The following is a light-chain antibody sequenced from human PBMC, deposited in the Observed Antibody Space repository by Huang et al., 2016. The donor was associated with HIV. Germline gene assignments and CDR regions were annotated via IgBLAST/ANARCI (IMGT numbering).Light chain of an antibody. CDR3: HQYYSFPYT. CDR2: SAS. J-gene: IGKJ2*01. Sequence: DIEMTQSPSSLSASVGDRVTVTCRASQGISNYLAWFQQKPGKSPKSLIQSASSLQSGVPSRFSGSGSGTDFTLTISGLQPDDSATYYCHQYYSFPYTFGQGTKLEIK. V-gene: IGKV1-16*01. CDR1: QGISNY.